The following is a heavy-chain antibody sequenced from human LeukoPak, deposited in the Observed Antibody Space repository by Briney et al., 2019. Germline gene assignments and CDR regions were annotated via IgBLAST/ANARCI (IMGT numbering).Heavy chain of an antibody. Sequence: ASVKVSCKASGGTFSSYAISWVRQAPGQGLDWMGGIIPIFGTANYAQKFQGRVTITTDESTSTAYMELSSLRSEDTAVYYCARVRVDYYYYYMDVWGKGTTVTVSS. CDR2: IIPIFGTA. J-gene: IGHJ6*03. CDR1: GGTFSSYA. CDR3: ARVRVDYYYYYMDV. V-gene: IGHV1-69*05.